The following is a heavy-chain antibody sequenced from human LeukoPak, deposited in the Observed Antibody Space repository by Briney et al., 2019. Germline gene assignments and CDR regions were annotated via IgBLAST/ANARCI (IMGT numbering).Heavy chain of an antibody. D-gene: IGHD6-13*01. CDR1: GGSISSYY. CDR2: IYYSGST. V-gene: IGHV4-59*08. CDR3: ARQVSSTAGDWFDP. J-gene: IGHJ5*02. Sequence: SETLSLTCTVSGGSISSYYWSWIRQPPGKGLEWIGYIYYSGSTNYNPSLKSRVTISVDTSKNQFSLKLSSVTAADTAVYYCARQVSSTAGDWFDPWGQGTLVTISS.